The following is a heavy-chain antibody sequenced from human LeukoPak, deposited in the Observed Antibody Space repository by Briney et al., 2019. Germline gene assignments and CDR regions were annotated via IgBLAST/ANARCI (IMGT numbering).Heavy chain of an antibody. CDR2: INTDGTNT. V-gene: IGHV3-74*01. J-gene: IGHJ5*02. Sequence: PGGSLRLSCAASGYTFTIYWMHWVRQAPGEGLVWVSRINTDGTNTVYADSVRGRFTVSRDNAKNTLYLQMDSLKAEDTAVYYCARDRGINWFDPWGQGTLVAVSS. D-gene: IGHD3-16*01. CDR3: ARDRGINWFDP. CDR1: GYTFTIYW.